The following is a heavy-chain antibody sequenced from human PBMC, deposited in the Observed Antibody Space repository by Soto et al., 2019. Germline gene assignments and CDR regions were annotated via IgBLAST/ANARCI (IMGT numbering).Heavy chain of an antibody. Sequence: QVQLQESGPGLVKPSQTLSLTCAVSGGSISSSDYYWSWIRQHPGKGLEWIGYIIYSGITSYNPCVKSRVIISPDTSKKQFSQKLTSVTAADPAVYCCARDPLNGSYPPRTAGGNWGRGTLVTVSS. J-gene: IGHJ4*02. CDR2: IIYSGIT. CDR3: ARDPLNGSYPPRTAGGN. CDR1: GGSISSSDYY. D-gene: IGHD1-26*01. V-gene: IGHV4-31*11.